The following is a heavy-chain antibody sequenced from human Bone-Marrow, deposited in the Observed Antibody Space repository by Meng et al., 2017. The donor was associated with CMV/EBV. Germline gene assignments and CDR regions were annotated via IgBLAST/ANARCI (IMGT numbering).Heavy chain of an antibody. CDR2: IYSGGSST. CDR1: GFTFSSYA. J-gene: IGHJ4*02. D-gene: IGHD5-24*01. CDR3: AKDRDGYNLSPFDY. V-gene: IGHV3-23*03. Sequence: GGSLRLSCAASGFTFSSYAMSWVRQTPGKGLEWVSVIYSGGSSTYYADSVKGRFTISRDNSKNTLYLQMNSLRAEDTAVYYRAKDRDGYNLSPFDYWGQGTLVTVYS.